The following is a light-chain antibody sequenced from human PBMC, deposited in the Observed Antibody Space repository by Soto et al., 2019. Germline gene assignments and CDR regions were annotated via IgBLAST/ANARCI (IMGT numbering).Light chain of an antibody. V-gene: IGKV3-15*01. J-gene: IGKJ2*01. CDR1: QSFDSN. CDR3: QQYNDWPSMYT. Sequence: EIVMTQSPAPLSVSPGERATLSCRASQSFDSNLAWYQQKPGQAPRLLIYGASTRATGVPARFSGSGSGTEFTLTISSLQSEDFAVYYCQQYNDWPSMYTFGQGTQLDMK. CDR2: GAS.